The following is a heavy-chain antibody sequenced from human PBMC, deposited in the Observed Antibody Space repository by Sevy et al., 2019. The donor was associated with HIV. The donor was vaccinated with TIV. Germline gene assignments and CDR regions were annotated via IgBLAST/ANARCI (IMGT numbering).Heavy chain of an antibody. CDR3: ASDAGYDTYGYYPSDY. CDR1: GFTFSTHA. D-gene: IGHD3-22*01. Sequence: GGSLRLSCAASGFTFSTHAMHWVRQAPGKGLEWVAAISYDGKNKYYADSVKGQFTISRDDSKNTLFLQMKSLTPEDTAVYYCASDAGYDTYGYYPSDYWGQGTLVTVSS. V-gene: IGHV3-30*03. J-gene: IGHJ4*02. CDR2: ISYDGKNK.